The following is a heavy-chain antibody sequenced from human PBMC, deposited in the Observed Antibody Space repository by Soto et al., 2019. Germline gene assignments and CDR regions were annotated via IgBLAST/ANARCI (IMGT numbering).Heavy chain of an antibody. D-gene: IGHD3-10*01. V-gene: IGHV3-66*01. CDR3: ARDMRGSGSYYIYGMDV. CDR1: GFTVSSNY. J-gene: IGHJ6*02. Sequence: GSLRLSCAASGFTVSSNYMSWVRQAPGKGLEWISIIYSAGNTYYADSVKGRFTISRDNSKNTLYLQMNSLGAEDTAVYYCARDMRGSGSYYIYGMDVLGQGTTVTVS. CDR2: IYSAGNT.